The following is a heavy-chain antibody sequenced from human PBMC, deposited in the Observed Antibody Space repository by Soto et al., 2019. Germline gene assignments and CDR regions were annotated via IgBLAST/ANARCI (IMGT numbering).Heavy chain of an antibody. J-gene: IGHJ3*02. V-gene: IGHV1-24*01. CDR3: ARAYGDTDAFDI. CDR2: FDPEDGET. D-gene: IGHD4-17*01. CDR1: GYTLTELS. Sequence: ASVKVSCKVSGYTLTELSMHWVRQAPGKGLEWMGGFDPEDGETIYAQKFQGRVTMTEDTSTDTAYMELSSLRSEDTAVYYCARAYGDTDAFDIWGKGKMVTVSS.